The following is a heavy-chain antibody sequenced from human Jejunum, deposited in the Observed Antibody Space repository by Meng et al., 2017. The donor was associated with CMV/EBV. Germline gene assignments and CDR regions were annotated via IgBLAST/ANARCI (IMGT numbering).Heavy chain of an antibody. CDR1: W. CDR3: AREVGECSTSRCYSMLYFDY. CDR2: IKQDGSEK. J-gene: IGHJ4*02. D-gene: IGHD2-2*01. Sequence: WMSWVRQAPGKGLEWVANIKQDGSEKYYVDSVKGRFTISRDNAKNSLSLQMNSLRAEDTAVYYCAREVGECSTSRCYSMLYFDYWGQGTLVTVSS. V-gene: IGHV3-7*01.